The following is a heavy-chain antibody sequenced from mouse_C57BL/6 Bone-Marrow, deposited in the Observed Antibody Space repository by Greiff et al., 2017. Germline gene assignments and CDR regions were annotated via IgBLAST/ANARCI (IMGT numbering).Heavy chain of an antibody. CDR3: ARGAVVAPRYFDV. V-gene: IGHV1-7*01. CDR1: GYTFTSYW. Sequence: QVQLQQSGAELAKPGASVKLSCKASGYTFTSYWMHWVKQRPGQGLEWIGYINPSSGYTKYNQKFKDKATLTADKSSSTAYMQLSSLTYEDSAVYYCARGAVVAPRYFDVWGTGTTVTVSS. D-gene: IGHD1-1*01. CDR2: INPSSGYT. J-gene: IGHJ1*03.